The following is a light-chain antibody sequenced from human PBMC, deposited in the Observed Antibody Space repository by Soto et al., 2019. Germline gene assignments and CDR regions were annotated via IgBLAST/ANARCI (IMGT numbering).Light chain of an antibody. CDR1: QSISNF. Sequence: IPLTQSPSSLSTSVGDSVTITCRASQSISNFLNWYQHKPGKAPDLVIYAASTLFSGVPSRFRGTGSGTDFTLTITSLQPEDFATYYCQQSYRAPYTFGQGTKLEIK. V-gene: IGKV1-39*01. J-gene: IGKJ2*01. CDR3: QQSYRAPYT. CDR2: AAS.